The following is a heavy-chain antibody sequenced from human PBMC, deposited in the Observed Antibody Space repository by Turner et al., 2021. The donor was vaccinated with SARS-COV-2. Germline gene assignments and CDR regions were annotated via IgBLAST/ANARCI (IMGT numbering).Heavy chain of an antibody. CDR2: IYYSGST. V-gene: IGHV4-39*01. D-gene: IGHD3-22*01. J-gene: IGHJ4*02. CDR1: GGSISSRSYF. Sequence: QLQLQESGPGLVKPSETLSLPCTVSGGSISSRSYFWGWIRQPPGTGLEWIGSIYYSGSTNHNPSLKSRVTRSVDTSKNKFSLKLSSVTAADTAVYYCARNSPKGYYYDSSGYYDYWGQGTLVTVSS. CDR3: ARNSPKGYYYDSSGYYDY.